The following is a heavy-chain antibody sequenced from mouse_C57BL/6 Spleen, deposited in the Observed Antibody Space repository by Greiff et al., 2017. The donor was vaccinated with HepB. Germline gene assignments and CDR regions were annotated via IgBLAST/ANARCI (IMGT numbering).Heavy chain of an antibody. CDR3: ARRVGREDYFDY. Sequence: DVKLQESGPGLVKPSQSLSLTCSVTGYSITSGYYWNWIRQFPGNKLEWMGYISYDGSNNYNPSLKNRISITRDTSKNQFFLKLNSVTTEDTATYYSARRVGREDYFDYWGQGTTLTVSS. V-gene: IGHV3-6*01. CDR2: ISYDGSN. D-gene: IGHD1-3*01. J-gene: IGHJ2*01. CDR1: GYSITSGYY.